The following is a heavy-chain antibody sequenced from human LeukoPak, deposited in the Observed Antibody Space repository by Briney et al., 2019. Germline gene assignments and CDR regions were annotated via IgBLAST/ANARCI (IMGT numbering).Heavy chain of an antibody. V-gene: IGHV1-2*02. J-gene: IGHJ4*02. CDR3: ARAYYYDSSGPYFDY. CDR1: GYTFTGHY. D-gene: IGHD3-22*01. CDR2: INPNSGGT. Sequence: GASVKVSCKASGYTFTGHYMHWVRQAPGQGLEWMGWINPNSGGTNYAQKFQGRVTMTRDTSISTAYMELSRLRSDDTAVYYCARAYYYDSSGPYFDYWGQGTLVTVSS.